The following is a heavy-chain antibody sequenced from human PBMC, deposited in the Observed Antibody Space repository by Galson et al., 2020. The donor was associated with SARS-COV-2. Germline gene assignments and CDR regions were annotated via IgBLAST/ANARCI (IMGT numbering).Heavy chain of an antibody. CDR1: GYTFTSYG. D-gene: IGHD3-10*01. Sequence: ASVKVSCKASGYTFTSYGISWVRQAPGQGLEWMGWISAYNGNTNYAQKLQGRVTMTTDTSTSTAYMELRSLRSDDTAVYYCARGYGSGSIIDYSSGMDVWGQGTTVTVSS. J-gene: IGHJ6*02. V-gene: IGHV1-18*01. CDR2: ISAYNGNT. CDR3: ARGYGSGSIIDYSSGMDV.